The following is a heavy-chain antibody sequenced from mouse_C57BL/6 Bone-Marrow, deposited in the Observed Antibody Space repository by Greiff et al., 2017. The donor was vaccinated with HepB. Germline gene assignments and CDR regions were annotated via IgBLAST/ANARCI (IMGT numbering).Heavy chain of an antibody. V-gene: IGHV1-54*01. CDR3: ARDYGGY. CDR2: INPGSGGT. CDR1: GYAFTNYL. D-gene: IGHD1-1*01. Sequence: VQLQQSGAELVRPGPSVKVSCKASGYAFTNYLIEWVKQRPGQGLEWIGVINPGSGGTNYNEKFKGKATLTADKSSSTAYMQLSSLTSEDSAVYFCARDYGGYWGQGTTLTVSS. J-gene: IGHJ2*01.